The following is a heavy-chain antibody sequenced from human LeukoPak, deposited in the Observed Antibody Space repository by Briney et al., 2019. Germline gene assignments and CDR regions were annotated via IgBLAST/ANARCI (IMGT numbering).Heavy chain of an antibody. CDR1: GFTFSSYS. CDR3: ARDRITGTTELDY. V-gene: IGHV3-21*01. Sequence: GGSLRLSCAASGFTFSSYSMNWVRQAPGKGLEWVSSISSSSSYIYYADSVKGRFTISRDNAKNSLYQQMNSLRAEDTAVYYCARDRITGTTELDYWGQGTLVTVSS. D-gene: IGHD1-7*01. J-gene: IGHJ4*02. CDR2: ISSSSSYI.